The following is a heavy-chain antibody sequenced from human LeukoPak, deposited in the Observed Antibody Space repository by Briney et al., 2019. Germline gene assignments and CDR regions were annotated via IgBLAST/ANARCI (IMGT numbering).Heavy chain of an antibody. CDR3: AKDGADYDSDYFDY. D-gene: IGHD3-3*01. CDR2: ISGGGGTT. V-gene: IGHV3-23*01. J-gene: IGHJ4*02. CDR1: GLTFSSYA. Sequence: GGSLRLSCAASGLTFSSYAMSWVRQAPGKGLEWVSRISGGGGTTYYAASVKGRFTISRDNSKNTLYLQIISLRAEDTAVYYCAKDGADYDSDYFDYWGQGTLVTVSS.